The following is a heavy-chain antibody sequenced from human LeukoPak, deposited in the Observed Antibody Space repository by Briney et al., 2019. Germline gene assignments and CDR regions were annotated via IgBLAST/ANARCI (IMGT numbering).Heavy chain of an antibody. D-gene: IGHD6-13*01. J-gene: IGHJ4*02. Sequence: GGSLRLSCAASGFTFSTYWMSWVRQAPGKGLEWVANIKQDGSEKYYVDSMKGRFTISRDNAKNSLYLQMDSLRAEDTAMYYCARDSAGNDYWGQGTLVTVSS. CDR2: IKQDGSEK. CDR3: ARDSAGNDY. CDR1: GFTFSTYW. V-gene: IGHV3-7*01.